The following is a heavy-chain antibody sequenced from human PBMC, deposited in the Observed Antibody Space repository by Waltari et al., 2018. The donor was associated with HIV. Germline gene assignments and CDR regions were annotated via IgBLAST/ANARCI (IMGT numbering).Heavy chain of an antibody. Sequence: VRLMESGGGLVEPGGSLTISCAASGFTFTRYTMNWIRHIPGKGLVWRPSINRDNRESYYIDSIKVRFTISRDNAANSVFLHMDRLRVDDTAQYFCVRDDPGYEPIDYWGRGTRVTVSS. CDR3: VRDDPGYEPIDY. V-gene: IGHV3-21*02. CDR1: GFTFTRYT. J-gene: IGHJ4*02. CDR2: INRDNRES. D-gene: IGHD2-2*01.